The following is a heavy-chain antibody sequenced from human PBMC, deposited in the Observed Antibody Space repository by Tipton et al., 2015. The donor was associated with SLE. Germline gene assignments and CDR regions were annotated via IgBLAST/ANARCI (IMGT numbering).Heavy chain of an antibody. Sequence: SLRLSCAASGFTFSSYAMNWVRQAPGKGLEWVSSISSTSSYIYYADSLKGRFTISRDNAKNSLYLQMNSLRAEDTAVYFCAVGSGFDYWGQGTLVTVSS. D-gene: IGHD2-15*01. CDR1: GFTFSSYA. V-gene: IGHV3-21*04. CDR3: AVGSGFDY. CDR2: ISSTSSYI. J-gene: IGHJ4*02.